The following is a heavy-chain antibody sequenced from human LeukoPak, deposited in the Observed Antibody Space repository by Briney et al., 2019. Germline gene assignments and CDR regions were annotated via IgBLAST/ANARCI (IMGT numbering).Heavy chain of an antibody. J-gene: IGHJ1*01. V-gene: IGHV3-7*01. Sequence: GGSLRLSCVASGFTFSSYWMSWVRQAPGKGLEWVANIKEDGSEIYYVDSVKGRFTISRDNGKNSLYLQMNSLRAEDTAVYYCARVRHAAEGYYQHWGQGTLVTVSS. CDR3: ARVRHAAEGYYQH. D-gene: IGHD2-15*01. CDR2: IKEDGSEI. CDR1: GFTFSSYW.